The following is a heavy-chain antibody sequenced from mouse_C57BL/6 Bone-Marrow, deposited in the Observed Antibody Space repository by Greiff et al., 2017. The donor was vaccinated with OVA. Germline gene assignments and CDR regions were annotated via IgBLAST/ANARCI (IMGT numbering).Heavy chain of an antibody. CDR1: GFNIKDDY. CDR3: TTWGGYDEASYWYFDV. Sequence: VQLKQSGAELVRPGASVKLSCTASGFNIKDDYMHWVKPRPEPGLEWIGWIDPEDGDTEYASKFQGKATITADPSSNTAYLQLSSLTSEDTAVYYCTTWGGYDEASYWYFDVWGTGTTVTVSS. D-gene: IGHD2-2*01. CDR2: IDPEDGDT. V-gene: IGHV14-4*01. J-gene: IGHJ1*03.